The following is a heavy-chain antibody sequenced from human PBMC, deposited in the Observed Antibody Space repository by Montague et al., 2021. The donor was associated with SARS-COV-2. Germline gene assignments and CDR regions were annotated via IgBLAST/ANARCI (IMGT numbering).Heavy chain of an antibody. CDR2: MYDRGST. Sequence: TLSLTCTVSGGSISNGGYYCSWIRQHPGKGLEWIGYMYDRGSTCYNPFLTSRVTMSLDTSKNQFSLKLSSVTAADTAVYYCARGDGVVVAAPYIWGQGTMVTVSS. D-gene: IGHD2-15*01. CDR3: ARGDGVVVAAPYI. J-gene: IGHJ3*02. V-gene: IGHV4-31*03. CDR1: GGSISNGGYY.